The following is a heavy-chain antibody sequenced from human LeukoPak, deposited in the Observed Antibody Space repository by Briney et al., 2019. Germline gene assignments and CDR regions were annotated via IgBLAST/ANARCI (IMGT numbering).Heavy chain of an antibody. CDR3: ARGGTYYGSSGYLGY. V-gene: IGHV3-66*01. D-gene: IGHD3-22*01. J-gene: IGHJ4*02. CDR1: EFSLRSNY. Sequence: GGSLRLSCAAPEFSLRSNYMTWVRQAPGKGLEWVSLIYSGGSTYYADSVKGRFTISRDNSKNTLYLQMNSLRAEDTAVYYCARGGTYYGSSGYLGYWGQGTLVTVSS. CDR2: IYSGGST.